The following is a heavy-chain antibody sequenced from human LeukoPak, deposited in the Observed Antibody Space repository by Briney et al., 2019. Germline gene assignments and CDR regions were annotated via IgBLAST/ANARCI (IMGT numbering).Heavy chain of an antibody. CDR2: IYTSVST. V-gene: IGHV4-4*07. CDR3: ARENRGYCSSTSCAGNYYYYYMDV. J-gene: IGHJ6*03. D-gene: IGHD2-2*01. CDR1: GGSISSYY. Sequence: SETLSLTCTVSGGSISSYYWSWIRQPAGKGLEWIGRIYTSVSTNYNPSLKSRVTMSVDTSKNHFSLKLSSVTAAETAVYYCARENRGYCSSTSCAGNYYYYYMDVWGKGTTVTVSS.